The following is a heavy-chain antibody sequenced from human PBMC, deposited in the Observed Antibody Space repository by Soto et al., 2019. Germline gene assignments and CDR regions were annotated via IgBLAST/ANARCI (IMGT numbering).Heavy chain of an antibody. V-gene: IGHV5-51*01. CDR2: IYPGDSDT. CDR3: VRHRGPWIQLPDGYRGG. Sequence: GESLKISCRGSGYSFTSYWIGWVLQMPGKGLEWMGIIYPGDSDTRYSPSFQGQVTISADKPISTAYLQWSSLKASDTAMYYCVRHRGPWIQLPDGYRGGWGKGTRV. J-gene: IGHJ6*03. CDR1: GYSFTSYW. D-gene: IGHD5-18*01.